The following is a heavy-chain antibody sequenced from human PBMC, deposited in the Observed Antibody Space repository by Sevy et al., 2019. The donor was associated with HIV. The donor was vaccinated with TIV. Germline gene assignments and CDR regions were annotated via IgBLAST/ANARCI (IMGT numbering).Heavy chain of an antibody. Sequence: SETLSLTCTVSGGSISSSSYYWGWIRQPPGKELEGIGRSNYSGSTYYNPSLKSGATISVDTAKNQVSLKLSSVTAADTAVYYCARHRTSYDYTTYYYYGMDVWGQGTTVTVSS. J-gene: IGHJ6*02. V-gene: IGHV4-39*01. CDR3: ARHRTSYDYTTYYYYGMDV. CDR1: GGSISSSSYY. D-gene: IGHD4-4*01. CDR2: SNYSGST.